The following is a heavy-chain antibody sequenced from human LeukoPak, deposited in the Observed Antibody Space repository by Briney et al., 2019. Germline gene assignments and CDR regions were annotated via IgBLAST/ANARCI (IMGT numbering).Heavy chain of an antibody. J-gene: IGHJ3*02. D-gene: IGHD3-22*01. V-gene: IGHV4-59*08. CDR2: IYSSGST. CDR1: GASISGYY. CDR3: ARHDSSGYVFDI. Sequence: PSETLSLTCAVSGASISGYYWSWIRQPPGKGLEWLGYIYSSGSTNYSPSLKSRVTLSVDTSKTHISLNVSSVTAADTAVYYCARHDSSGYVFDIWGQGTMVTVSS.